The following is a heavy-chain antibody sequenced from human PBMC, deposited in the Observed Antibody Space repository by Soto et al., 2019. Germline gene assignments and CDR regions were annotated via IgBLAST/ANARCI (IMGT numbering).Heavy chain of an antibody. CDR3: ARDRGAVTGQNFGY. CDR2: ISSSGTSA. J-gene: IGHJ4*02. V-gene: IGHV3-11*05. CDR1: GFTFSAVY. Sequence: QVQLEESGGGLVKPGGSLRLSCAASGFTFSAVYMSWIRQAPNKGLEYISYISSSGTSANYADSVKGRFTISRDNAKNSLLLQMNSLRAEDTAVYYWARDRGAVTGQNFGYWGQGALVTVSS. D-gene: IGHD6-19*01.